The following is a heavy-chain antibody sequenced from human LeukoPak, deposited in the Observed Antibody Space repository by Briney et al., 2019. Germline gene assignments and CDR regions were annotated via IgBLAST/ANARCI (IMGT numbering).Heavy chain of an antibody. CDR1: GATFSRTI. D-gene: IGHD1-26*01. Sequence: PSGTLSLTCTVSGATFSRTIWSWIGQPPGKELDWIAYIDYIGSTNYNPSLKSRLTISLDASKNQFSLKLSSVTAADTAVYYCTRDRRRDLLHAFDIWGQGTMVTVSS. J-gene: IGHJ3*02. CDR3: TRDRRRDLLHAFDI. V-gene: IGHV4-59*01. CDR2: IDYIGST.